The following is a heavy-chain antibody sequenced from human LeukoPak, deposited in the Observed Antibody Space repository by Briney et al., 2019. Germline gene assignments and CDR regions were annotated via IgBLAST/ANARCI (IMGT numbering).Heavy chain of an antibody. J-gene: IGHJ5*02. CDR3: ARGDSSGYGPDH. D-gene: IGHD3-22*01. V-gene: IGHV3-49*04. CDR1: GFTFGDYA. CDR2: IRSKAYGGTT. Sequence: GGSLRLSCTASGFTFGDYAMTWVRQGPGKGLEWVGFIRSKAYGGTTDFAASVKGRFIISRDDSKSIAYLQMNSLKTEDTAVYYCARGDSSGYGPDHWGQGTLVTVSS.